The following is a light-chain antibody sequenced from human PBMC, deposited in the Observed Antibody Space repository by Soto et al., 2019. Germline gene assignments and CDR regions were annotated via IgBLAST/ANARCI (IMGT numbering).Light chain of an antibody. CDR3: QQRSNWPPDT. Sequence: EIVLTQSPATLSLSPGERATLSCRASQSISNDLAWYQQKPGQAPRLLIYDASNRATGIPARFSGSGSGTDFTLTISSLEPEDFAVYYCQQRSNWPPDTFGGGTKVEIK. J-gene: IGKJ4*01. V-gene: IGKV3-11*01. CDR1: QSISND. CDR2: DAS.